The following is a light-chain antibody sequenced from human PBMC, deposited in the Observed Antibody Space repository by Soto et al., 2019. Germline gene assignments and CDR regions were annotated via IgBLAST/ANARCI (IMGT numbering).Light chain of an antibody. Sequence: QSVLTQAPSASGTSGQRVAISCSGSSSNIGNNAVSWFQHLPGTAPKLLIYNDNHRPSGVPDRFSGSKSGTSASLAISGLQSEDEADYYCGSWDDSLNGYVFATGTKVTFL. CDR1: SSNIGNNA. V-gene: IGLV1-44*01. CDR3: GSWDDSLNGYV. CDR2: NDN. J-gene: IGLJ1*01.